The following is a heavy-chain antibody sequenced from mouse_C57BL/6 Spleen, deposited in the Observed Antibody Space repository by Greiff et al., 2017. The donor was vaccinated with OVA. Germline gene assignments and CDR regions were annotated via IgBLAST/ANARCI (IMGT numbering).Heavy chain of an antibody. V-gene: IGHV1-82*01. CDR1: GYAFSSSW. CDR2: IYPGDGDT. J-gene: IGHJ2*01. D-gene: IGHD1-2*01. Sequence: QVQLKESGPELVKPGASVKISCKASGYAFSSSWMNWVKQRPGTGLEWLGRIYPGDGDTNYNGKFKGKATLTADKSSSTAYMQLSSLTSEDSAVYFCARVITTASPYFDYWGQGTTLTVSS. CDR3: ARVITTASPYFDY.